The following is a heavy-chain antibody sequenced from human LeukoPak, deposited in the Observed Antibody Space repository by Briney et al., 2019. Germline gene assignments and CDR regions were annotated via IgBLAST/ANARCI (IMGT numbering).Heavy chain of an antibody. Sequence: GCLRLSCAASGFTFSSYAMSWVRQAPGKGLEWVSSISDSGGSTYYTDSVKGRFTISRDNSKNTLYLQMNSLRAEGTAVYYCAKSPYGAGDIFDFWGQGTLVTVSS. J-gene: IGHJ4*02. V-gene: IGHV3-23*01. CDR3: AKSPYGAGDIFDF. D-gene: IGHD2-15*01. CDR2: ISDSGGST. CDR1: GFTFSSYA.